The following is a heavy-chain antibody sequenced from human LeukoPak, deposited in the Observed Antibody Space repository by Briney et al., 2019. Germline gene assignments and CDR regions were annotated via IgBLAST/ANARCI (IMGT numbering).Heavy chain of an antibody. CDR1: GGSISNYY. CDR3: ARGGSSGWFDFDY. Sequence: SETLSLTCTVSGGSISNYYWSWFRQPPGKGLEWIGYIYHDGSTNYNPSLKSRATISVDTSKDQFSLKLTSVTAADTAVYYCARGGSSGWFDFDYWGQGTLVTVSS. J-gene: IGHJ4*02. D-gene: IGHD6-19*01. V-gene: IGHV4-59*01. CDR2: IYHDGST.